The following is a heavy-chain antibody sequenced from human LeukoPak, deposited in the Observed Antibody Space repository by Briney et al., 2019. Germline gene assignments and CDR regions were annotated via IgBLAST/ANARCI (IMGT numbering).Heavy chain of an antibody. Sequence: ASVKVSCKASGYTFTSYGISWVRQAPGQGLEWMGWISAYNGNTNYAQKLQGRVTMTTDTSTSTAYMELRSLRSDDTAVYYCARVQRELLGYYYYYMDVWGKGTTVTVSS. D-gene: IGHD1-26*01. CDR1: GYTFTSYG. V-gene: IGHV1-18*01. CDR3: ARVQRELLGYYYYYMDV. J-gene: IGHJ6*03. CDR2: ISAYNGNT.